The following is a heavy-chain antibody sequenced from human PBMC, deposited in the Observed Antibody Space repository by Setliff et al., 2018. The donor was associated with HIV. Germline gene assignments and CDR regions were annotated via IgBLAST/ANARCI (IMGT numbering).Heavy chain of an antibody. CDR2: IYYSGST. J-gene: IGHJ3*02. D-gene: IGHD4-17*01. CDR1: GGSISSSPYY. V-gene: IGHV4-39*07. Sequence: SETLSLTCTVSGGSISSSPYYWGWIRQPPGKRLEWIGSIYYSGSTFYNPSLKSRVSISVDTSKNQFSLRLNSVTAADTAVYYCAREQTTATTMGCAFDICGQGTVVTVSS. CDR3: AREQTTATTMGCAFDI.